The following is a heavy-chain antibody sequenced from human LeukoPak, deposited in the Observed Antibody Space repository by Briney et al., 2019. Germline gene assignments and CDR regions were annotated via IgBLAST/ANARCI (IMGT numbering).Heavy chain of an antibody. V-gene: IGHV1-2*02. CDR2: IDPGSGNT. D-gene: IGHD2-2*01. Sequence: ASVKVSCKASGYTFTGYYMHWVRQAPGQGLESMGWIDPGSGNTKYAQKFQGRVTMTRDTSINTAYMELSRLTSDDTAVYYCARDIVVVPAAMWKNGWFDPWGQGTLVTVSS. CDR1: GYTFTGYY. J-gene: IGHJ5*02. CDR3: ARDIVVVPAAMWKNGWFDP.